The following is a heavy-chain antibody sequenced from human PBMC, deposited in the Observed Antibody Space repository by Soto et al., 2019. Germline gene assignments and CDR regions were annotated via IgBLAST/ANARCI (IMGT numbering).Heavy chain of an antibody. CDR1: GFSLSTSGMC. CDR2: IDWDDDK. V-gene: IGHV2-70*01. Sequence: SGPTLVNPTQTLTLTCTFSGFSLSTSGMCVSWIRQPPGKALEWLALIDWDDDKYYSTSLKTRLTISKDTSKNQVVLTMTNMDPVDTATYYCARLTGGSGSYDYYYGMDVWGQGTTVTVSS. D-gene: IGHD3-10*01. CDR3: ARLTGGSGSYDYYYGMDV. J-gene: IGHJ6*02.